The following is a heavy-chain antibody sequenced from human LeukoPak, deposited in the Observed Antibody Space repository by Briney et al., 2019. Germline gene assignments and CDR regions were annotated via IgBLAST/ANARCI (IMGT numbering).Heavy chain of an antibody. V-gene: IGHV3-48*03. J-gene: IGHJ3*02. CDR2: ISSSGSLI. Sequence: GGSLRPSCAASGFTFSSYEMTWVRPAPGKGLEWVSYISSSGSLIFYADSVRGRFTISRDNARNSLYLQMNSLRAEDTAVYYCAREDEDAFDIWGQGTMVTVSS. CDR1: GFTFSSYE. CDR3: AREDEDAFDI.